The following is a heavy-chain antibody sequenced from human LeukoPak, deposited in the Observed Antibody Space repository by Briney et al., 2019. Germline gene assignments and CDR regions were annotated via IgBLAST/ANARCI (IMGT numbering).Heavy chain of an antibody. CDR1: GYTFTSYY. CDR3: ARDYDILTGPNPKYYYYYMDV. CDR2: INPSGGST. Sequence: ASVKVSCKASGYTFTSYYMHWVRQAPGQGLEWMGIINPSGGSTSYAQKFQGRVTITTDESTSTAYMELSSLRSEDTAVYYCARDYDILTGPNPKYYYYYMDVWGKGTTVTVSS. V-gene: IGHV1-46*01. D-gene: IGHD3-9*01. J-gene: IGHJ6*03.